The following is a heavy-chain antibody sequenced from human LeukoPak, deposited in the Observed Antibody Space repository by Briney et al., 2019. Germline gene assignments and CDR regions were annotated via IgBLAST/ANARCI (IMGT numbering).Heavy chain of an antibody. Sequence: SETLSLTCTVSGGSISSYYWSWIRQPPGKGLEWIGYIYYGGSTNYNPSLKSRVTISVDTSKNQFSLKLSSVTAADTAVYYCARGPATGPQYYDYVWGSYRSYYFDYWGQGTLVTVSS. CDR2: IYYGGST. D-gene: IGHD3-16*02. J-gene: IGHJ4*02. CDR3: ARGPATGPQYYDYVWGSYRSYYFDY. V-gene: IGHV4-59*01. CDR1: GGSISSYY.